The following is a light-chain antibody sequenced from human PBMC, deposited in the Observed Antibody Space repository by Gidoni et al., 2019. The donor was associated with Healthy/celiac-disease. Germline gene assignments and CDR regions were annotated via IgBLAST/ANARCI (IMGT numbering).Light chain of an antibody. CDR2: DVS. CDR1: SSDVGGYNF. Sequence: QSALTPPASVSGSPGQSITISCTGTSSDVGGYNFVSWYQQHPGKAPKLILYDVSHRPSGVSTRFSGSKSGNTASLTISGLQAEDEADYYCSSYTSSSARVFGTGTKVTVL. V-gene: IGLV2-14*03. J-gene: IGLJ1*01. CDR3: SSYTSSSARV.